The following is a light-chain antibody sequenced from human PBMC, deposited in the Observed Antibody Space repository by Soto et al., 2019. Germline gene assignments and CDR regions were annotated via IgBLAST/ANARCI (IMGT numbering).Light chain of an antibody. V-gene: IGKV3-15*01. CDR2: GAS. CDR1: RSISRY. J-gene: IGKJ5*01. CDR3: QQYANWQIN. Sequence: IVTTQSAHTLCLSGAVGDRCXCRASRSISRYLAWYQHQPGQAPRLLIYGASTRATGIPARFSASGSGTQFTPTIPSLQSEDFAVYYCQQYANWQINFGQGTRLEIK.